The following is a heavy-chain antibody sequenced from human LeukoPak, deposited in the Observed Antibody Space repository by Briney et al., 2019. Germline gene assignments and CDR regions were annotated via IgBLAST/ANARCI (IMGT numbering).Heavy chain of an antibody. CDR3: ARDKGLEWLLYNWFDP. CDR2: IYTSGST. V-gene: IGHV4-4*07. D-gene: IGHD3-3*01. Sequence: SETLSLTCTVSGVAISIYYWSCIRQPAGKGVECIGRIYTSGSTNYNPSLKSRVTMSVDTSKNHFSLKLSSVTAADTAVYYCARDKGLEWLLYNWFDPWGQGTLVTVSS. J-gene: IGHJ5*02. CDR1: GVAISIYY.